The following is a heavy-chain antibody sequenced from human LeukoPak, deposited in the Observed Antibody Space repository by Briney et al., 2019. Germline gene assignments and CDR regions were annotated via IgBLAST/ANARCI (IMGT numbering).Heavy chain of an antibody. D-gene: IGHD2-2*01. J-gene: IGHJ3*02. CDR2: IWYDGSNK. CDR1: GFTFSSYG. CDR3: ATAGHCSSTNCYAFHI. V-gene: IGHV3-33*01. Sequence: PGRSLRLSCAASGFTFSSYGMQWVRQAPGKGLEWVSVIWYDGSNKYYADSVKGRFTISRDNSKNTLYLQMNSLRAEDTAVYYCATAGHCSSTNCYAFHIWGQGTMVTVSS.